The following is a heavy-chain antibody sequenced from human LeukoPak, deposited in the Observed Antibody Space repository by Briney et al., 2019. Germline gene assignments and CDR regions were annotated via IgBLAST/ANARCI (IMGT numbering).Heavy chain of an antibody. J-gene: IGHJ4*02. CDR1: GYSFTSYW. CDR2: IYPGDSDT. Sequence: GESLKISCPGSGYSFTSYWTGWVRHMPGKGLEWMGIIYPGDSDTRYSSSFQGQVTISADKSIRTAYLQWSSLKASDTAMYYCARRAGSVPREYYFDYWGQGTLVTVSS. D-gene: IGHD3-10*01. CDR3: ARRAGSVPREYYFDY. V-gene: IGHV5-51*01.